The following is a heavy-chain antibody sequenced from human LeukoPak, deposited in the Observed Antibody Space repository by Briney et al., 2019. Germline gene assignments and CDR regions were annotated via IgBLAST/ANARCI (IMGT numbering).Heavy chain of an antibody. V-gene: IGHV3-30*04. CDR1: GFTFSSYA. CDR3: AKGLHYNILTGYRRDYYFDY. J-gene: IGHJ4*02. CDR2: ISYDGSNK. D-gene: IGHD3-9*01. Sequence: GGSLRLSCAASGFTFSSYAMHWVRQAPGKGLEWVAIISYDGSNKYYAESVKGRFTISRDNSKNTLYLQMNSLRAEDTAVYYCAKGLHYNILTGYRRDYYFDYWGQGTLVTVSS.